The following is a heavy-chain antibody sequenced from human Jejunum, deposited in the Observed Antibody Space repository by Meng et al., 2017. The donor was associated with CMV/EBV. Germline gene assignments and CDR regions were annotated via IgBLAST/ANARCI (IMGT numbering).Heavy chain of an antibody. V-gene: IGHV3-23*01. D-gene: IGHD2-2*01. CDR1: GVSLTIET. J-gene: IGHJ5*02. CDR2: ISGSGLTT. CDR3: TKGHAST. Sequence: SLRLSCVSIGVSLTIETMSGVRQSPGKGLEWVSSISGSGLTTYYADSVKGRFTISRDNSKNTLFLQMNSLRAEDTAVYYCTKGHASTWGQGTLVTVSS.